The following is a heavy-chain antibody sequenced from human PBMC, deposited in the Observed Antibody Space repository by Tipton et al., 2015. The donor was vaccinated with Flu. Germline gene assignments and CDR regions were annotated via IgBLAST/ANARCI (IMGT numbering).Heavy chain of an antibody. V-gene: IGHV4-61*02. CDR2: IYTSGST. CDR3: ARGVIYYDSSGPITDAFDI. CDR1: GGSISSGSYY. D-gene: IGHD3-22*01. Sequence: TLSLTCTVSGGSISSGSYYWSWIRQPAGKGLEWIGRIYTSGSTNYNPSLKSRVTISVDPSKNQFSLKLSSVTAADTAVYYCARGVIYYDSSGPITDAFDIWGQGTMVTVSS. J-gene: IGHJ3*02.